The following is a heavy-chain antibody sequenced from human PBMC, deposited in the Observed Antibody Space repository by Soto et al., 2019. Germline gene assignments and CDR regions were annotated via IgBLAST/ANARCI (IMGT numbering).Heavy chain of an antibody. CDR2: IYYSGST. CDR3: ARLQPYYYGSGSYFGDSMNFDY. V-gene: IGHV4-59*08. D-gene: IGHD3-10*01. J-gene: IGHJ4*02. CDR1: GGSISSYY. Sequence: SETLSLTCTVSGGSISSYYWSWIRQPPGKGLEWIGYIYYSGSTNYNPSLKSRVTISVDTSKNQFSLKLSSVTAADTAVYYCARLQPYYYGSGSYFGDSMNFDYWGQGTLVTVSS.